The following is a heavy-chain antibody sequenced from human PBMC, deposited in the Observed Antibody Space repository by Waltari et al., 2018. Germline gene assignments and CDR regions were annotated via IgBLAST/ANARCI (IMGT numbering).Heavy chain of an antibody. Sequence: QVRLQESGPGLVKPSETLSLTCTVPGNPTSSPYYWGWIRQPPGKGLEWIGNIYHSGNTYYNPSLKSRVTLSVDTSKNQFSLKLNSVTAADTAVYYCARGPPIVGAMDYWGQGTLVTVSS. D-gene: IGHD1-26*01. V-gene: IGHV4-38-2*02. CDR1: GNPTSSPYY. J-gene: IGHJ4*02. CDR2: IYHSGNT. CDR3: ARGPPIVGAMDY.